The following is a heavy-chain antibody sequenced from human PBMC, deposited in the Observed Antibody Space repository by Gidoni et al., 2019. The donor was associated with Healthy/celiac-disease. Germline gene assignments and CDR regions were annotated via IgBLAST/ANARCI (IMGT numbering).Heavy chain of an antibody. CDR1: GFTFGDYA. J-gene: IGHJ4*02. V-gene: IGHV3-49*03. D-gene: IGHD3-10*01. CDR3: TRDRYYYGSGSYYNDY. Sequence: EVQLVESGGGLVQPGRSLRLSCTASGFTFGDYAMSWFRQAPGKGLEWVGFIRSKAYGGTTEYAASVKGRFTISRDDSKSIAYLQMNSLKTEDTAVYYCTRDRYYYGSGSYYNDYWGQGTLVTVSS. CDR2: IRSKAYGGTT.